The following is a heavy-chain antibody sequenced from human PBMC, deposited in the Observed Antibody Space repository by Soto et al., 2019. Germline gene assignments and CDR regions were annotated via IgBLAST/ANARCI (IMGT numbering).Heavy chain of an antibody. Sequence: QVQLVQSGAEVKKPGASVKVSCKASGYTFTGYYMHWVRQAPGQGLEWMGWINPNSGGTNYAQKFQGRVTMTRDTSISTAYMELSGLRSDDTAVYYCALARGHDSSGYYSPFDYWGQGTLVTVSS. J-gene: IGHJ4*02. V-gene: IGHV1-2*02. D-gene: IGHD3-22*01. CDR3: ALARGHDSSGYYSPFDY. CDR1: GYTFTGYY. CDR2: INPNSGGT.